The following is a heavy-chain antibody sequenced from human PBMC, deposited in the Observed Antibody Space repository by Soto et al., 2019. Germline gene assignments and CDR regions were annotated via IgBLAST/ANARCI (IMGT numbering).Heavy chain of an antibody. CDR2: IIPMFGTP. D-gene: IGHD4-17*01. CDR3: ARSYAVTTSSYYGMDV. CDR1: GDAFSSYA. J-gene: IGHJ6*02. Sequence: QVQLIQSGAAVKKHGSSVKVSCHTSGDAFSSYAMSWVRQGPGQGLEWMGGIIPMFGTPIDTEKYQGRVTITADETTRAGDMELRSLTSDDSAVYYCARSYAVTTSSYYGMDVWGQGTTIIVS. V-gene: IGHV1-69*01.